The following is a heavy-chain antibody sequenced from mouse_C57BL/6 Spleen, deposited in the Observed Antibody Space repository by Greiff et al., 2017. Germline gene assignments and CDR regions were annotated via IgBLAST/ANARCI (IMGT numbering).Heavy chain of an antibody. CDR1: GYTFTSYT. J-gene: IGHJ1*03. Sequence: QVQLQQSGAELARPGASVKMSCKASGYTFTSYTMHWVKQRPGQGLEWIGFINPSSGYTKYNQNFKDKAPLTADKSSNTAYMHLSSLTSEDSAVYYCGRGRGYYGRRHEWYFDVWGKGTTVTVSS. D-gene: IGHD1-1*01. CDR3: GRGRGYYGRRHEWYFDV. V-gene: IGHV1-4*01. CDR2: INPSSGYT.